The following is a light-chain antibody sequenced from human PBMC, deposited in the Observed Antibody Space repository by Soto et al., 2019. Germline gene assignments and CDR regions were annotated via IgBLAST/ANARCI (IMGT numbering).Light chain of an antibody. J-gene: IGLJ1*01. Sequence: QSALTQPASVSGSPGQSITISCTGTSSDVGGYNYVSWYQQHPGKAPKLMIYDVSNRPSGVASRFSGSKSGNTASLNISGLQAEDEADYYCSSYTSSSTYVFGIGTKVTVL. V-gene: IGLV2-14*01. CDR1: SSDVGGYNY. CDR3: SSYTSSSTYV. CDR2: DVS.